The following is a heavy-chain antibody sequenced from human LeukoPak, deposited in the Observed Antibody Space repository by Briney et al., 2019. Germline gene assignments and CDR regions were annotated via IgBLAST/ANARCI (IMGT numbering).Heavy chain of an antibody. J-gene: IGHJ4*02. D-gene: IGHD3-10*01. V-gene: IGHV4-59*01. CDR1: GGSISSYY. CDR2: IYYSGST. Sequence: PSETLSITCTVSGGSISSYYWSWIRQPPGKGLEWIGYIYYSGSTNYNPSLKSRVTISVDTSKNQFSLKLSSVTAADTAVYYCARSANYYGSGSYPDYWGQGTLVTVSS. CDR3: ARSANYYGSGSYPDY.